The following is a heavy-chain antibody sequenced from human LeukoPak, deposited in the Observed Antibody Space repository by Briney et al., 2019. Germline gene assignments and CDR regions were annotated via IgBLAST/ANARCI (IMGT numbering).Heavy chain of an antibody. D-gene: IGHD1-14*01. J-gene: IGHJ6*02. CDR2: IYYSGST. CDR1: GGSISGYY. Sequence: SETLSLTCTVSGGSISGYYWSWIRQPPGKGLEWIGYIYYSGSTNYNPSLKSRVTISVDTSKNQFSLKLSSVTAADTAVYYCARDRPVLTYYYYGMDVWGQGTTVTVSS. V-gene: IGHV4-59*01. CDR3: ARDRPVLTYYYYGMDV.